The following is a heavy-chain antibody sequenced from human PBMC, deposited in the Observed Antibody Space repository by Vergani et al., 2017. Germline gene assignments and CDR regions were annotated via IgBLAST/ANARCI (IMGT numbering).Heavy chain of an antibody. D-gene: IGHD6-19*01. CDR3: ARQRPGSGWSPGDFDD. CDR1: ADSISSGSYY. J-gene: IGHJ4*02. CDR2: IYYSGLT. Sequence: QLQLQQSGPGLVKPSETLFLTCTVSADSISSGSYYWGGIRQPPGKSLEWIGSIYYSGLTYYNPSLKSRVAISVDTSKNQFSLKVTSVTAADTAVYFCARQRPGSGWSPGDFDDWGQGILVTVSS. V-gene: IGHV4-39*01.